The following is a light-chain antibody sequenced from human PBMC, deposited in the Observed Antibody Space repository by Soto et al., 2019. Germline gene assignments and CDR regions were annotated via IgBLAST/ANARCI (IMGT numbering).Light chain of an antibody. CDR3: QQFNTYPIT. V-gene: IGKV1-13*02. CDR1: QDIRGA. Sequence: AIQLTQSPSSLSASVGDRVTITCRASQDIRGALAWYQQKPGKAPKLLIYDVSSLESGVPSRFSGSGSETDFTLTISSLQPEDFATYYCQQFNTYPITFGQGTRLEIK. CDR2: DVS. J-gene: IGKJ5*01.